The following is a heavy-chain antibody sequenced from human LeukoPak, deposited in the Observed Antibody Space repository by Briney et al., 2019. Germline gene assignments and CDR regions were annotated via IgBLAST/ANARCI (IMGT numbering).Heavy chain of an antibody. CDR1: GGSISGYY. CDR2: IYHNGGT. D-gene: IGHD6-19*01. J-gene: IGHJ4*02. Sequence: PSETLSLTCTVSGGSISGYYWSWIRQPPGKGLEWIGYIYHNGGTNYNPSLQSRLTISVDTSKYQFSLKLSSVTAADTAVYYCARHLRAVAGGRYFDYWGQGTQVTVPS. CDR3: ARHLRAVAGGRYFDY. V-gene: IGHV4-59*08.